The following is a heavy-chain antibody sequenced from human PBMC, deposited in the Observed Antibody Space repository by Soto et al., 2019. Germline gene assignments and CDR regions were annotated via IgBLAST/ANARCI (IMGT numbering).Heavy chain of an antibody. CDR1: GFTVSGMF. J-gene: IGHJ4*02. CDR3: ARDADSSGLQY. CDR2: IYPAGPT. Sequence: GGSLRLSCAASGFTVSGMFMNWVRQAPGKGLEWVSVIYPAGPTYYADSVKGRFTISRGNSKNTLFLQLNNLRAEDTAVYYCARDADSSGLQYWGKGTLVAVSA. D-gene: IGHD6-19*01. V-gene: IGHV3-53*01.